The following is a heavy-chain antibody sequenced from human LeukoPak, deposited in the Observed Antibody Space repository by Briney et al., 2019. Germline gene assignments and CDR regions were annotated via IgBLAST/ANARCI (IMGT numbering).Heavy chain of an antibody. J-gene: IGHJ5*02. Sequence: PGRSLRLSCVASEFTFSSYTMHWVRQTPGRGLEWVALISSDGSNKYYADSVKGRFIISRDNSKNTMYLQMNSLRVDDSALYYCARAVFSLVVVSPTDTWGQGTLVTVSS. CDR2: ISSDGSNK. V-gene: IGHV3-30*14. D-gene: IGHD2/OR15-2a*01. CDR1: EFTFSSYT. CDR3: ARAVFSLVVVSPTDT.